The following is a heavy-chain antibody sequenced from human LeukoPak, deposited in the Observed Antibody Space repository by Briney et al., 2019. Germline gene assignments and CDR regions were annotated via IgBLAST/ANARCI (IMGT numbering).Heavy chain of an antibody. CDR2: IKQDGSEK. Sequence: GGSLRLSCAASGFTFSSYWMSWVRPAPGKGLEWVANIKQDGSEKYYVDSVKGRFTISRDNAKNSLYLQMNSLRAEDTAVYYCARVCSSTSCYSSWFDPWGQGTLVTVSS. CDR3: ARVCSSTSCYSSWFDP. V-gene: IGHV3-7*04. J-gene: IGHJ5*02. CDR1: GFTFSSYW. D-gene: IGHD2-2*01.